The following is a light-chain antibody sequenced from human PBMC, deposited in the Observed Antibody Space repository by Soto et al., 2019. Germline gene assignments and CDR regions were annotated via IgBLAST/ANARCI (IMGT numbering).Light chain of an antibody. CDR2: KAS. Sequence: DIQMNQSPSTLSASVGDRVTITCRASQSISSWLAWYQQKPGKAPKLLIYKASSLESGVPSRFSGSGSGTEFSLTISRLQPYDFATYYCQQNNSYSYNLCQGNKLEIK. J-gene: IGKJ2*01. V-gene: IGKV1-5*03. CDR3: QQNNSYSYN. CDR1: QSISSW.